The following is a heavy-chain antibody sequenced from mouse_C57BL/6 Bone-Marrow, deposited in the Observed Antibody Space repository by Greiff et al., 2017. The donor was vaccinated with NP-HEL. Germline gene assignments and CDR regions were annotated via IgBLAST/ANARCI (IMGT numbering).Heavy chain of an antibody. V-gene: IGHV5-17*01. Sequence: VQLKESGGGLVKPGGSLKLSCAASGFTFSDYGMHWVRQAPEKGLEWVAYISSGSSTIYYADTVKGRVTISRDNAKNTLFLQMTSLRSEDTAMYYCASDSPYSNYYGSRGYFDVWGTGTTVTVSS. D-gene: IGHD1-1*01. CDR2: ISSGSSTI. CDR3: ASDSPYSNYYGSRGYFDV. J-gene: IGHJ1*03. CDR1: GFTFSDYG.